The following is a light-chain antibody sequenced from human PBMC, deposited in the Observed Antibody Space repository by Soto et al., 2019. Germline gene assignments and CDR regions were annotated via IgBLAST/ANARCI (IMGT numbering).Light chain of an antibody. V-gene: IGKV3-11*01. CDR1: EYVDIY. CDR3: QQRRNWPPLT. J-gene: IGKJ4*01. Sequence: ETVLTQSPATLSLSPGETATLSCRASEYVDIYLAWYQQKPGQAPRLLIYHASNRATGIPARFSGSGSGTDINLTISSLEPEDSAVYCCQQRRNWPPLTFGGGTRVEIK. CDR2: HAS.